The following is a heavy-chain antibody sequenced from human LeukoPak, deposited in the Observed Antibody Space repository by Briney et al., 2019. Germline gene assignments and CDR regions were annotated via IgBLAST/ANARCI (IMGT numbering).Heavy chain of an antibody. J-gene: IGHJ3*02. Sequence: SETLSLTCAVSGGSISSGGYSWSWIRQPPGKGLEWIGYIYHSGSTYYNPSLKSRVTISVDTSKNQFSLKLSSVTAADTAVYYCARQGAKKTYYYDSSGYLRGAFDIWGQGTMVTVSS. D-gene: IGHD3-22*01. CDR3: ARQGAKKTYYYDSSGYLRGAFDI. V-gene: IGHV4-30-2*03. CDR1: GGSISSGGYS. CDR2: IYHSGST.